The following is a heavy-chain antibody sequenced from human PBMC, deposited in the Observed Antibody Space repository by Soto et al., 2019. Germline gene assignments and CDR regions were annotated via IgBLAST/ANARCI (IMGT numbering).Heavy chain of an antibody. CDR1: GGTFSSYA. D-gene: IGHD6-13*01. Sequence: GASVKVSCKASGGTFSSYAISWVRQAPGQGLEWMGGIIPIFGTANYAQKFQGRVTITADESTSTAYMELSSLRSEDTAVYYCARSYGYSSSWSLDYWGQGTLVTVSS. CDR2: IIPIFGTA. J-gene: IGHJ4*02. V-gene: IGHV1-69*13. CDR3: ARSYGYSSSWSLDY.